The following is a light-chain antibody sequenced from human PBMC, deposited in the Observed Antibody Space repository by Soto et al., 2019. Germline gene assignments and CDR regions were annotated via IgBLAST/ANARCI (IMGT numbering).Light chain of an antibody. V-gene: IGLV1-51*01. J-gene: IGLJ1*01. CDR2: YDN. CDR1: SSNLAYNS. CDR3: GAWDDSLNVYV. Sequence: HSVLTQPPSVSSAPGQDVTISCSGSSSNLAYNSLSWYQQLPGTAPKLLIYYDNKRPSGIPARFSGSKSGTSATLGITGLETGDEADYYCGAWDDSLNVYVFGSGTKVTVL.